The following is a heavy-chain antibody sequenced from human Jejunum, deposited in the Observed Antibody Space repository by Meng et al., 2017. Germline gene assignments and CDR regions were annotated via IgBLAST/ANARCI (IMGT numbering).Heavy chain of an antibody. J-gene: IGHJ5*02. Sequence: TVREPCSTLVKPAPPLTLSCTFSGFYIATSGLCVGWIRQPPGKALECLALIYWDNDKRYNPSLKKRLSITKDTSKNQVVLTMTNMDPVDTATYYCAHRLAYSNNYTVGWFDPWGQGTLVTVSS. CDR3: AHRLAYSNNYTVGWFDP. D-gene: IGHD6-13*01. CDR2: IYWDNDK. V-gene: IGHV2-5*02. CDR1: GFYIATSGLC.